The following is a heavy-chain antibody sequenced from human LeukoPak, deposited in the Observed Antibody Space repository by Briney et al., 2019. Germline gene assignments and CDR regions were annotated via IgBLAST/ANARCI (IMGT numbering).Heavy chain of an antibody. J-gene: IGHJ4*02. CDR3: ARLSSAARYFDS. CDR1: GGSISSVGYY. V-gene: IGHV4-31*03. CDR2: IYYSGST. Sequence: SQTLSLTCTVSGGSISSVGYYWSWIRQHPGKGLEWIGYIYYSGSTYYNPSLKSRVTISVDTSKNQFSLKLSSVTAADTAVYYCARLSSAARYFDSWGQGTLVPVSS. D-gene: IGHD6-6*01.